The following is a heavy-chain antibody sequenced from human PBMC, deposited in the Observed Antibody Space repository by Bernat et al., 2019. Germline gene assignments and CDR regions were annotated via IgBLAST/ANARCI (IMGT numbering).Heavy chain of an antibody. D-gene: IGHD3-22*01. CDR3: ARRGSSGYYLYYFDY. V-gene: IGHV4-39*01. J-gene: IGHJ4*02. CDR1: GGSISGSSYY. Sequence: QLQLQESGPGLVKPSETLSLTCTVSGGSISGSSYYWGWIRQPPGKGLEWIGSIYYSGSTYYNPSLKSRVTISVDTSKNQFSLKLSSVTAADTAVYYCARRGSSGYYLYYFDYWGQGTLVTVSS. CDR2: IYYSGST.